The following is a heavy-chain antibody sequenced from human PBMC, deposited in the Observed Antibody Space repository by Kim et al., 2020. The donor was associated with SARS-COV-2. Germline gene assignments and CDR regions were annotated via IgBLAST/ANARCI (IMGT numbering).Heavy chain of an antibody. CDR3: PRGGWLPRASENYYHGMD. D-gene: IGHD3-10*01. V-gene: IGHV1-3*01. Sequence: ASVKVSCKATGYSFSNNAVHWVCQAPGQRPEWMGWLNGGNDDRRYSQKFQGRFTMTKDRSTSTSYMELGSLTSEDTAVYYCPRGGWLPRASENYYHGMD. CDR1: GYSFSNNA. J-gene: IGHJ6*01. CDR2: LNGGNDDR.